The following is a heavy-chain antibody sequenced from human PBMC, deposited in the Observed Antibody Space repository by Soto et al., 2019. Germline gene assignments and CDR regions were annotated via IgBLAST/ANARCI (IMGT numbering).Heavy chain of an antibody. Sequence: SVKVCCNASLFSFTSSAVQWVLQARGQRLEWIGWIVVGSGNTDYAQKFQERVTITRDMSTSTAYMELSSLRSEDTAVYYCATQVTTSAFDYWGQ. CDR1: LFSFTSSA. V-gene: IGHV1-58*01. D-gene: IGHD4-4*01. CDR2: IVVGSGNT. CDR3: ATQVTTSAFDY. J-gene: IGHJ4*01.